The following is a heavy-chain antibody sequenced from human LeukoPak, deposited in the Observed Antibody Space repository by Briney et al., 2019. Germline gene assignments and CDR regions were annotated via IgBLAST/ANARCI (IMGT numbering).Heavy chain of an antibody. V-gene: IGHV1-2*02. D-gene: IGHD2-15*01. CDR1: GYTFTGYY. CDR3: ARQDNVVVVAAPSRGMDV. CDR2: INPNSGGT. J-gene: IGHJ6*02. Sequence: ASVKVSCKASGYTFTGYYMHWVRQAPGQGLEWMGWINPNSGGTNYAQKFQGRVTMTRDTSISTAYMELSRLRSDDTAVYYCARQDNVVVVAAPSRGMDVWGQGTTVTVSS.